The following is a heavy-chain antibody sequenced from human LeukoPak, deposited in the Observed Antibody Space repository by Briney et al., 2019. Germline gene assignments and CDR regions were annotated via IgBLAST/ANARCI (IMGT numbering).Heavy chain of an antibody. V-gene: IGHV3-23*01. CDR1: GFTFSNYW. CDR3: AKLGYYCSGGSCYSRALDV. CDR2: INDRGGNT. J-gene: IGHJ6*02. D-gene: IGHD2-15*01. Sequence: GGSLRLSCAASGFTFSNYWMSWVRQAPGKGLEWVSGINDRGGNTYYGDSVKGRFTVSRDNSKNTLYLQMNSLRAEDTAVYYCAKLGYYCSGGSCYSRALDVWGQGTTVTVSS.